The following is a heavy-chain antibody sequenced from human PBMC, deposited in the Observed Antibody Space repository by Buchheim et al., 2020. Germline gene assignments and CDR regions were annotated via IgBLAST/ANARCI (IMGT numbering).Heavy chain of an antibody. CDR2: ISCSCGST. D-gene: IGHD3-22*01. CDR3: ASPITMIASSDY. J-gene: IGHJ4*02. CDR1: GFTFSSYA. V-gene: IGHV3-23*01. Sequence: EVQLLESGGGLVQPGGSLRLSCAASGFTFSSYAMSWVRQAPGKGLEWVSAISCSCGSTYYADSVQGRFTISRDNSKNTLYLPMNGLRAEDTGVYYCASPITMIASSDYWGQGTL.